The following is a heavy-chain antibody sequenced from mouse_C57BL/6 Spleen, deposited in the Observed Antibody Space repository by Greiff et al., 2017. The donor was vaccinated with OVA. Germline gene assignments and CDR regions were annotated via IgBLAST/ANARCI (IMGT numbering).Heavy chain of an antibody. V-gene: IGHV1-69*01. CDR2: IDPSDSYT. D-gene: IGHD2-5*01. J-gene: IGHJ2*01. CDR3: ARRDYSNPFDY. Sequence: VQLQQPGAELVMPGASVKLSCKASGYTFTSYWMHWVKQRPGQGLEWIGEIDPSDSYTNYNQKFKGKSTLTVDKSSSTAYMQLSSLTSEDSAVYYCARRDYSNPFDYWGQGTTRTVSS. CDR1: GYTFTSYW.